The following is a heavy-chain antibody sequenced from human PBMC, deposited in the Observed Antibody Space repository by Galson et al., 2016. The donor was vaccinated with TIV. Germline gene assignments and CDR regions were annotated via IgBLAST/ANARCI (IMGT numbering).Heavy chain of an antibody. CDR1: GFTFSAYR. J-gene: IGHJ4*02. CDR3: ATDGRDADNPYFDS. D-gene: IGHD5-24*01. CDR2: ISSDGTNA. Sequence: SLRLSCAGSGFTFSAYRMDWVRQAPGKGLEWVAVISSDGTNAQYADSMKGRFTISKDNSGNTLYLQMNNLRSEDTAVYYCATDGRDADNPYFDSWGQGTLVTVSS. V-gene: IGHV3-30*03.